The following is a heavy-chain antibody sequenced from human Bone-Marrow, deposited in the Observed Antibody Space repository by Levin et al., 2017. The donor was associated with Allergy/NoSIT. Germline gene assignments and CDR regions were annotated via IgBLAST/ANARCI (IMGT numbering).Heavy chain of an antibody. CDR2: IRGSGANA. Sequence: PGGSLRLSCAASGFTFSNYAMTWVRQAPGKGLEWVSAIRGSGANAYYADSVKGRFTVSRDNSKNTLYLQMSSLRAEDTAVYYCAHRNVYDGSTHDSMIYFDYWGQGTLVTVSS. V-gene: IGHV3-23*01. J-gene: IGHJ4*02. CDR1: GFTFSNYA. D-gene: IGHD2-8*01. CDR3: AHRNVYDGSTHDSMIYFDY.